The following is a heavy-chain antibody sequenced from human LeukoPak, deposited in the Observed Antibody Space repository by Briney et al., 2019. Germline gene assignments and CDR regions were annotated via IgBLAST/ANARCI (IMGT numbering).Heavy chain of an antibody. J-gene: IGHJ4*02. CDR3: ARVRRSSSSSSADYVDY. Sequence: GGSLRLSCAASGFTFSDYYMSWIRQAPGKGLEWVSYISSSSSYTNYADSVKGRFTISRDNAKNSLYLQMNSLRAEDTAVYYCARVRRSSSSSSADYVDYWGQGTLVTVSS. V-gene: IGHV3-11*06. D-gene: IGHD6-6*01. CDR2: ISSSSSYT. CDR1: GFTFSDYY.